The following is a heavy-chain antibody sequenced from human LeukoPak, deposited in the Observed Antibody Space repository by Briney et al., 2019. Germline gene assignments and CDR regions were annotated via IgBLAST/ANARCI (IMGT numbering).Heavy chain of an antibody. CDR3: ARDTDWSLDY. CDR2: IKQDGSTK. Sequence: GGSLRLSCAASGFTFTNSWMAWVRQAPGKGLEWVSNIKQDGSTKHYADSLKGRFTISRDNPKNSLYLQMNSLRADDTAVYYCARDTDWSLDYWGQGILVTVAS. V-gene: IGHV3-7*01. D-gene: IGHD2-21*01. J-gene: IGHJ4*02. CDR1: GFTFTNSW.